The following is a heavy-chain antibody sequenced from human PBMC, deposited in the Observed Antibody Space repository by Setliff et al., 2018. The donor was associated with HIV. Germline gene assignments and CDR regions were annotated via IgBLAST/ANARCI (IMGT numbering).Heavy chain of an antibody. CDR2: IFYTGST. CDR1: GGSISSYY. D-gene: IGHD3-22*01. V-gene: IGHV4-59*08. CDR3: GRQVPVPGVAVTPIDY. Sequence: SETLSLTCTVSGGSISSYYWTWLRQLPGKGLEWIGFIFYTGSTTYNPSLNSRVTISVDTSKNQFSLKVTSVTAADTAVYYCGRQVPVPGVAVTPIDYWGQGTLVTV. J-gene: IGHJ4*02.